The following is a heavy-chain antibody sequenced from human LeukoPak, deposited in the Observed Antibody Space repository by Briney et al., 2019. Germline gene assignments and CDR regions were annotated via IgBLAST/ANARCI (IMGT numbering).Heavy chain of an antibody. D-gene: IGHD5-12*01. J-gene: IGHJ4*02. CDR2: INWNGGST. CDR1: EFSVGSNY. CDR3: ARGGSIVATTPFDY. V-gene: IGHV3-20*04. Sequence: GGSLRLSCAASEFSVGSNYMSWVRQAPGKGLEWVSGINWNGGSTGYADSVKGRFTISRDNAKNSLYLQMNSLRAEDTALYYCARGGSIVATTPFDYWGQGTLVTVSS.